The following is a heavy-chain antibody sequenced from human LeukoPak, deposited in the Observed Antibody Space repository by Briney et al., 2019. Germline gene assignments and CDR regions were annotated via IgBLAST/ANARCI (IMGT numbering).Heavy chain of an antibody. CDR1: GYTLTELS. CDR3: AASIVVVPAGLFDDFDY. V-gene: IGHV1-24*01. D-gene: IGHD2-2*01. J-gene: IGHJ4*02. Sequence: ASVKVSCKVSGYTLTELSMHWVRQAPGKGLEWMGGFDPEDGETIYAQKFQGRVTMTEDTSTDTAYMGLSSLRSEDTAVYYCAASIVVVPAGLFDDFDYWGQGTLVTVSS. CDR2: FDPEDGET.